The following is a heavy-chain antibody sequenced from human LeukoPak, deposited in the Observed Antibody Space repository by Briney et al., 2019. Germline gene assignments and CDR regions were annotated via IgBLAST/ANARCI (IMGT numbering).Heavy chain of an antibody. CDR1: GFTFSSCS. J-gene: IGHJ4*02. V-gene: IGHV3-30-3*01. CDR3: AGPGGNFDY. D-gene: IGHD3-16*01. Sequence: SGGSLRLSCAASGFTFSSCSMHWVRQAPGKGPEWVALTSFDENSKFYAPSVRGRFTISRDNSKNTLYLQMNSLRAEDTAVYYCAGPGGNFDYWGQGTLVTVSS. CDR2: TSFDENSK.